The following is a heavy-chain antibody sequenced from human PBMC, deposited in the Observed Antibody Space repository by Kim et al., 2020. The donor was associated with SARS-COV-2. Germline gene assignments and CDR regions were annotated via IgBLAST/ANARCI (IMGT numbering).Heavy chain of an antibody. CDR1: GGSISSYY. CDR3: ARGGTIFGVVIEPFDY. V-gene: IGHV4-59*01. D-gene: IGHD3-3*01. CDR2: IYYSGST. J-gene: IGHJ4*02. Sequence: SETLSLTCTVSGGSISSYYWSWIRQPPGKGLEWIGYIYYSGSTNYNPSLKSRVTISVDTSKNQFSLKLSSVTAADTAVYYCARGGTIFGVVIEPFDYWGQGTRVTVSS.